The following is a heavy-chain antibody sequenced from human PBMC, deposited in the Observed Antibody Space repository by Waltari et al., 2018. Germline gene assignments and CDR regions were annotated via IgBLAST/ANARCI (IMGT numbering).Heavy chain of an antibody. J-gene: IGHJ4*02. Sequence: SGPGLVEPSGTLSRICAVPGDFLSDLYWWRWVRQAPGTGLEWIGQVRGSGKTNYNPSFASRVTVSVDTSTAQFSLKVTSATAADTAVYYCARDRGRGLYLDSWGQGILVTVSP. D-gene: IGHD2-15*01. CDR3: ARDRGRGLYLDS. CDR2: VRGSGKT. CDR1: GDFLSDLYW. V-gene: IGHV4-4*02.